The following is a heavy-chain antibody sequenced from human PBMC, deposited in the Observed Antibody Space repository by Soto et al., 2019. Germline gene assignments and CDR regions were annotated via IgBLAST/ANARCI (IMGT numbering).Heavy chain of an antibody. Sequence: GASVKVSCKASGYTFTSYGISWVRQAPGQGLEWMGWISAYNGNTNYAQKLQGRVTMTTDTSTSTAYMELRSLRSDDTAVYYCASRAGYDTRGYYYYWGQGIRVTVAT. D-gene: IGHD3-22*01. J-gene: IGHJ4*02. CDR3: ASRAGYDTRGYYYY. V-gene: IGHV1-18*01. CDR2: ISAYNGNT. CDR1: GYTFTSYG.